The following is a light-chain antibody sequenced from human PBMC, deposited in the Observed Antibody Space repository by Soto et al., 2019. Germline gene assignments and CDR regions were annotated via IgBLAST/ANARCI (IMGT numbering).Light chain of an antibody. CDR2: AVS. V-gene: IGKV1-9*01. Sequence: DIQLTQSPSFLSASIGDRVTITCRASQGISSYLAWYQQKPGKAPKLLMYAVSTLQSGVPSRFSGSGSGTEFTLTISSLQPEDFATYYCQQLNSYPRTFGQGTKVEIK. CDR1: QGISSY. J-gene: IGKJ1*01. CDR3: QQLNSYPRT.